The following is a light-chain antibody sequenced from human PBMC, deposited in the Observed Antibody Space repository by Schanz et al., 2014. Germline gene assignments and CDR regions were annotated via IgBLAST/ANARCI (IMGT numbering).Light chain of an antibody. V-gene: IGKV3-20*01. CDR2: GAS. Sequence: EIVMTQSPATLSVSPGERATLSCRASQSVRSSLAWYQQKPGQAPRLLIQGASTRATGIPARFSGSGSGTDFTLSISRLEPEDFAVYYCQQYGGSPITFGQGTRLEIK. CDR3: QQYGGSPIT. CDR1: QSVRSS. J-gene: IGKJ5*01.